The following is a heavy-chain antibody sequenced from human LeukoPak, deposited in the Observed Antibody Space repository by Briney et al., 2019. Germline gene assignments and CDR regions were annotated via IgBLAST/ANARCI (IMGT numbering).Heavy chain of an antibody. CDR3: ARRNGAAFPYSSSWYGRGAYYFDY. J-gene: IGHJ4*02. CDR2: INHSGST. Sequence: SPSETLSLTCAVYGGSFSGYYWSWTRQPPGKGLEWIGEINHSGSTNYNPSLKSRVTISVDTSKNQFSLKLSSVTAADTAVYYCARRNGAAFPYSSSWYGRGAYYFDYWGQGTLVTVSS. CDR1: GGSFSGYY. V-gene: IGHV4-34*01. D-gene: IGHD6-13*01.